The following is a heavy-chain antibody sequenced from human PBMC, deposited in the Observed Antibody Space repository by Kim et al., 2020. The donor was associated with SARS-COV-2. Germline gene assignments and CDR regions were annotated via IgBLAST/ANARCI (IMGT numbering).Heavy chain of an antibody. Sequence: GGSLRLSCAASGFTFSNAWMRWVRQAPGKGLEWVGRIKSKTDGGTTDYAAPVKGRFTISRDDSKNTLYLQMNSLKTEDTAVYYCTTDWYSRGWYRGQGYYGMDVWGQGTTVTVSS. V-gene: IGHV3-15*01. CDR1: GFTFSNAW. CDR3: TTDWYSRGWYRGQGYYGMDV. CDR2: IKSKTDGGTT. J-gene: IGHJ6*02. D-gene: IGHD6-19*01.